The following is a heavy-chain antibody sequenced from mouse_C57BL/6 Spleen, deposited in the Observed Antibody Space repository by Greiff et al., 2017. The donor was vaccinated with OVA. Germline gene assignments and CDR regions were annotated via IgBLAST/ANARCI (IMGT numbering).Heavy chain of an antibody. V-gene: IGHV5-16*01. J-gene: IGHJ3*01. CDR3: ARVYDGYYLFAY. CDR2: INYDGSST. CDR1: GFTFSDYY. Sequence: EVMLVESEGGLVQPGSSMKLSCTASGFTFSDYYMAWVRQVPEKGLEWVANINYDGSSTYYLDSLKSRFIISRDNAKNILYLQMSSLKSEDTATYYCARVYDGYYLFAYWGQGTLVTVSA. D-gene: IGHD2-3*01.